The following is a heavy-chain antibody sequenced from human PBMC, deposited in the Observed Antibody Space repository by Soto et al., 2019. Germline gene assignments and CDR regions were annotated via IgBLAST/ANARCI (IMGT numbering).Heavy chain of an antibody. CDR1: GGSISSGDYY. D-gene: IGHD3-22*01. V-gene: IGHV4-30-4*01. CDR3: ARGGAKYYYDSSGYFDY. CDR2: IYYSGST. J-gene: IGHJ4*02. Sequence: SETLSLTCTVSGGSISSGDYYWSWIRQPPGKGLEWIGYIYYSGSTYYNPSLKSRVTISVDTSKNQFSLKLSSVTAADTAVYYCARGGAKYYYDSSGYFDYWGQGTLVTVSS.